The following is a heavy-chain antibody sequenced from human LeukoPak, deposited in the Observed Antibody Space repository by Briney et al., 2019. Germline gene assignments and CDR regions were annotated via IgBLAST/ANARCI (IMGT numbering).Heavy chain of an antibody. Sequence: ASVKVSCKASGYTFTNHGVSWVRQAPGQGLEWMGWISAYKGNTSYAQKFQGRVTMTTDTSTSTAYMDLRSLRSDDTAVYYCARVHDSSGHLYYYYGMDVWGLGTTVTVSS. CDR1: GYTFTNHG. D-gene: IGHD3-22*01. CDR2: ISAYKGNT. J-gene: IGHJ6*02. V-gene: IGHV1-18*01. CDR3: ARVHDSSGHLYYYYGMDV.